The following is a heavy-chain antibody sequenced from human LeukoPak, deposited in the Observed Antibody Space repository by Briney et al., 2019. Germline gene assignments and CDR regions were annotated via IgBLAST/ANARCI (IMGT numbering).Heavy chain of an antibody. D-gene: IGHD2-2*02. CDR2: IWYHGSNK. CDR1: GFTFSSYG. J-gene: IGHJ6*03. V-gene: IGHV3-33*01. CDR3: AREGYCSSTSCYKGYYYYMDV. Sequence: GGSLRLSCAASGFTFSSYGMHWVRQAPGKGLEWVAVIWYHGSNKYYADSVKGRFTISRDNSKNTLYLQMNSLRAEDTAVYYCAREGYCSSTSCYKGYYYYMDVWGKGTTVTVSS.